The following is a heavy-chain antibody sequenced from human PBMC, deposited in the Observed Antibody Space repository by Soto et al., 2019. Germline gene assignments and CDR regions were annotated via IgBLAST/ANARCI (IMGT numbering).Heavy chain of an antibody. J-gene: IGHJ5*02. Sequence: SETLSLTCTVSGDSINSVDHYWSWIRQPPGKGLEWMGYIYHSGSTHYNPSLNSRLTISIDTSTNRFSLNLTSVTAADTAVYFCARLRWETENNWFDPWGQGAVVTLSS. D-gene: IGHD4-17*01. CDR3: ARLRWETENNWFDP. V-gene: IGHV4-30-4*01. CDR1: GDSINSVDHY. CDR2: IYHSGST.